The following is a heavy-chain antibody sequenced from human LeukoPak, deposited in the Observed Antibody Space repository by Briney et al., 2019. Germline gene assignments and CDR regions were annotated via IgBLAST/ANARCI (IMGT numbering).Heavy chain of an antibody. D-gene: IGHD6-19*01. Sequence: GGSLRLSCAASGFTFITYSMTWVRQAPGRGLEWVSAITGSGAFTDHADSVKGRFTISRDNPKNTLYLQMNSLRAEDTAVYYCAKRSAESSGYFDYWGQGTLVTVSS. CDR1: GFTFITYS. CDR2: ITGSGAFT. CDR3: AKRSAESSGYFDY. J-gene: IGHJ4*02. V-gene: IGHV3-23*01.